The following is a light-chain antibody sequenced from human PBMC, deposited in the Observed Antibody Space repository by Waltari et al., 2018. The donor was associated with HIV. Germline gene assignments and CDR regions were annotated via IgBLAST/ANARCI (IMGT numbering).Light chain of an antibody. CDR2: EGN. CDR3: TSYISSSTPV. V-gene: IGLV2-14*01. J-gene: IGLJ3*02. Sequence: QSALTQPASVSGSPGQSITISCGDVSDYQYVSWYHHHPGTAPKVLIYEGNHRPSGVSNRFSGSKSGNTASLTISGLQPEDEADYFCTSYISSSTPVFGGGTKLTVL. CDR1: DVSDYQY.